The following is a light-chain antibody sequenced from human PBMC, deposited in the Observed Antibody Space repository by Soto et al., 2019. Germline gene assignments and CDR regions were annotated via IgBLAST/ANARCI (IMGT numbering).Light chain of an antibody. Sequence: EVVLTQSPGTLSLSPGEGATLSCRASQSVRGNSLAWYQQKPGQAPRLLIYSVSSRATGIPDRFSGSGSGTDFTLTISRLEPEDFAVYYCQQYGALPVTFGPGITEDIK. CDR2: SVS. CDR1: QSVRGNS. CDR3: QQYGALPVT. V-gene: IGKV3-20*01. J-gene: IGKJ3*01.